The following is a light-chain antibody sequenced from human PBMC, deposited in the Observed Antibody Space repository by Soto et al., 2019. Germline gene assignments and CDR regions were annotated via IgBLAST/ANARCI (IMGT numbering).Light chain of an antibody. CDR3: HQSHSIPWT. CDR1: QSISSY. Sequence: DIQMTQSPSSLSASVGDRVTITCRASQSISSYVNWYQQKAGKAPKVLIYASSSLQSGVPSRFSGSGSGTDFTLTISSLQPEDFATYYCHQSHSIPWTFGQGTKVEIK. V-gene: IGKV1-39*01. CDR2: ASS. J-gene: IGKJ1*01.